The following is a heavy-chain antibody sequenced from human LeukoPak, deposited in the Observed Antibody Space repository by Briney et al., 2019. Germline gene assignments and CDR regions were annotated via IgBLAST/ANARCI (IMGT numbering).Heavy chain of an antibody. D-gene: IGHD5-12*01. V-gene: IGHV1-2*02. J-gene: IGHJ4*02. CDR1: GGTFSSYT. CDR2: INPNSGGT. Sequence: ASVKVSCKASGGTFSSYTISWVRQAPGQGLEWMGWINPNSGGTNYAQKFQGRVTMTRDTSISTAYMELSRLRSDDTAVYYCARDGYSGYDLGYWGQGTLVTVSS. CDR3: ARDGYSGYDLGY.